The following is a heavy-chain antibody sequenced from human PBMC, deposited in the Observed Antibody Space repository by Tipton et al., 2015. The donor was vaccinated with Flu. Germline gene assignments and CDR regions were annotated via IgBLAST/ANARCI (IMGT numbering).Heavy chain of an antibody. CDR3: ARVLFQAGATHFDY. Sequence: QLVQSGAEAERPGSSVKVSCKVSGASFNSYSISWVRQAPGQGLEWMGGIVPVFGSANFAQEFQGRVTITADEYTNTAYMELSSLRYEDTAVYYWARVLFQAGATHFDYWGQGTLITVST. CDR1: GASFNSYS. CDR2: IVPVFGSA. V-gene: IGHV1-69*01. D-gene: IGHD2/OR15-2a*01. J-gene: IGHJ4*02.